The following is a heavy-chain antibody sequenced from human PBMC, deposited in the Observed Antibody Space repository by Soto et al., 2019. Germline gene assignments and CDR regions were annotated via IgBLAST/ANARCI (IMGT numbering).Heavy chain of an antibody. V-gene: IGHV2-5*01. D-gene: IGHD4-4*01. CDR3: THRRNVYSASVAEFDY. CDR1: GFSLRSPGVG. Sequence: QITLKESGPTLVKPTQTLTLTCTLSGFSLRSPGVGVGWIRQTPGKALEWLALIFWTNDVRYSPSLRSRLTITKDTSKNQVVLTMPNVDPVDTGTYYCTHRRNVYSASVAEFDYWGQGTLVSVSS. J-gene: IGHJ4*02. CDR2: IFWTNDV.